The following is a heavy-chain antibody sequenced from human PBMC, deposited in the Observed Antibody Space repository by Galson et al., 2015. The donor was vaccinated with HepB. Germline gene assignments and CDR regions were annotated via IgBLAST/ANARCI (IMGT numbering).Heavy chain of an antibody. CDR3: ARGTYSSGWAFDY. D-gene: IGHD6-19*01. CDR2: ISYDGSNK. V-gene: IGHV3-30-3*01. J-gene: IGHJ4*02. Sequence: SLRLSCAASGFTFGSYAMHWVRQAPGKGLEWVAVISYDGSNKYYADSVKGRFTIPRDNSKNTLYLQMNSLRAEETAVYYCARGTYSSGWAFDYWGQGTLVTVSS. CDR1: GFTFGSYA.